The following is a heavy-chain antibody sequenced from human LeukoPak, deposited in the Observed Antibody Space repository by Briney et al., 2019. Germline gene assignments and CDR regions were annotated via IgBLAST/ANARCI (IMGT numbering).Heavy chain of an antibody. Sequence: TGGSLRLSCVASGFIFSSYWMSWVRQAPGKGLEWVANIKDDGNEQYYVDSVRDRFTIFRDNAKNSLYLQMNSLRVEDTAMYYCARDPYFDAFDMWGQGTMVTVSS. CDR3: ARDPYFDAFDM. CDR2: IKDDGNEQ. CDR1: GFIFSSYW. D-gene: IGHD3-3*01. J-gene: IGHJ3*02. V-gene: IGHV3-7*01.